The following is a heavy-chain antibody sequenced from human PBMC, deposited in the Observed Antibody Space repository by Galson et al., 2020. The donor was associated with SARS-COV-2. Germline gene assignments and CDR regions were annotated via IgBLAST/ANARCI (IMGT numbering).Heavy chain of an antibody. CDR1: GFTFSSYW. CDR2: IYSEGSST. D-gene: IGHD3-16*01. J-gene: IGHJ4*02. Sequence: ALHGESLKISCAASGFTFSSYWMHWVRQAPGKGLVWVSRIYSEGSSTSYADSVKGRFTISGDNAKNTLYLHMSSVRAEDTAVYYCARGDMRNDYFDYWGQGTLVTVSS. V-gene: IGHV3-74*01. CDR3: ARGDMRNDYFDY.